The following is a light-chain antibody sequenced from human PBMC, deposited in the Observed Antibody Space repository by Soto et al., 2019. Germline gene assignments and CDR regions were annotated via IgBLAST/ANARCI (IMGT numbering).Light chain of an antibody. J-gene: IGKJ1*01. CDR1: QSVRRSY. CDR2: GTS. V-gene: IGKV3-20*01. CDR3: QQYGSIVT. Sequence: EIWLTQSPGTLSLSPGERATLSCWASQSVRRSYLAWYQHKPCRAPRLLIDGTSSRATGIPDRLSGSGSGTEFTLTISRLEPEDLAVYYCQQYGSIVTFGQGTKVDIK.